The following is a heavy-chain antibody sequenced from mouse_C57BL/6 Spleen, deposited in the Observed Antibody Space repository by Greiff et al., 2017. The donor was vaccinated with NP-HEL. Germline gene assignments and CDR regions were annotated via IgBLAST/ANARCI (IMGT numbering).Heavy chain of an antibody. V-gene: IGHV1-42*01. CDR1: GYSFTGYY. Sequence: EVQLQQSGPELVKPGASVKISCKASGYSFTGYYMNWVKQSPEKSLEWIGEINPSTGGTTYNQKFKAKATLTVDKSSSTAYMQLKSLTSEDSAVYYCARWVKVYPWFAYWGQGTLVTVSA. CDR3: ARWVKVYPWFAY. CDR2: INPSTGGT. J-gene: IGHJ3*01.